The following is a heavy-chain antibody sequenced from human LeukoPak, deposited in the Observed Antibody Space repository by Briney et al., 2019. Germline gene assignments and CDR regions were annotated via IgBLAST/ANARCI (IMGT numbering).Heavy chain of an antibody. CDR1: GGSISSYY. Sequence: PSETLSLTCTVSGGSISSYYWSWIRQPPGKGLEWIGYIYYNGSTNYNPSLKSRVTISVDTSKNQFSLKLSSVTAADTAVYYCARVRYGDCFDYWGRGTLVTVSS. CDR3: ARVRYGDCFDY. J-gene: IGHJ4*02. V-gene: IGHV4-59*01. CDR2: IYYNGST. D-gene: IGHD4-17*01.